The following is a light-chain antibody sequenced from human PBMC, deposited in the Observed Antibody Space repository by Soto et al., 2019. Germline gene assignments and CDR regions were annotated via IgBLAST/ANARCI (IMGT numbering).Light chain of an antibody. CDR3: QQYETFSGT. V-gene: IGKV1-9*01. J-gene: IGKJ1*01. CDR2: AAS. CDR1: QGISSY. Sequence: TQSPSFLSASVGDRVTITCRASQGISSYLAWYQQKPGKAPKLLMYAASALPRGVPSRFSGSGSGTKFTLTIASLQPDDFATYYCQQYETFSGTFGPGTKVDIK.